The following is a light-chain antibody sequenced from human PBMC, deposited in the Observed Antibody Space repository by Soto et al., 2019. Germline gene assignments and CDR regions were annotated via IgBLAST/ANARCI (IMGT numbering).Light chain of an antibody. CDR2: GAS. CDR3: QQYGSSPRT. V-gene: IGKV3-20*01. Sequence: EIVLTQSPGTLSLSPGERATLSCRASQSVTSSYLAWFQQKPGQAPRLLIYGASRRATGIPDRFSGSGSGTDFTLTISRLEPGDFAVYYCQQYGSSPRTFGQGTKVDIK. J-gene: IGKJ1*01. CDR1: QSVTSSY.